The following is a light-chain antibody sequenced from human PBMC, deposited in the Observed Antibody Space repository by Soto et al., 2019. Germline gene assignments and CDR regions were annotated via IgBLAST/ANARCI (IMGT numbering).Light chain of an antibody. J-gene: IGKJ5*01. V-gene: IGKV1-13*02. CDR3: QQFNTFPLT. CDR2: DVS. Sequence: AIPLTQSPSSLSASVGDRVTITCRASQDIRGALAWYEQKPGNAPKLLIFDVSTLQSGVPSRFRGSGSGTDFSLTVSSLRPEDFGTFYCQQFNTFPLTFGQGTRLEIK. CDR1: QDIRGA.